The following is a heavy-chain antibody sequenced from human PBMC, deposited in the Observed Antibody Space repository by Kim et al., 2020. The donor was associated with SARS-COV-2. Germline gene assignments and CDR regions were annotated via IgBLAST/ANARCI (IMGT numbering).Heavy chain of an antibody. V-gene: IGHV4-4*07. Sequence: PSLKSRVTMSLDTPKSQFSLRLTSVTAADTAVYFCARERAINVIALFTDSWGPGMLVTVSS. J-gene: IGHJ4*02. D-gene: IGHD5-12*01. CDR3: ARERAINVIALFTDS.